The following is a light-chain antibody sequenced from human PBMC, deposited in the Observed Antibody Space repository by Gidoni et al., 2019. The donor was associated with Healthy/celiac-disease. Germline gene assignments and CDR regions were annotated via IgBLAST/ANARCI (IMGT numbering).Light chain of an antibody. J-gene: IGKJ2*01. CDR3: QQYGSSPPMYT. CDR2: GAS. Sequence: DIVLTQSPGNLSLSPGDRATLPCRASQSVSSSYLAWYQQKPGQAPRLLICGASSRATGIPDRFSGSGSATDFTLIISSLEPEDFTVYYCQQYGSSPPMYTFGQGTKLEIK. CDR1: QSVSSSY. V-gene: IGKV3-20*01.